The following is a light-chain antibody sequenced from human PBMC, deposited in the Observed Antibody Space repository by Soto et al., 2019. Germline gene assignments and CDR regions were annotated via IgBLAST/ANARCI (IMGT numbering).Light chain of an antibody. Sequence: EIVLTQSPGTLSLSPGERATLSCRASQSVSSSYLAWYQQKPGQAPRLLIYGASRRATGIPDRFSGSGSGTDFTLTISRLAPEDFAVYYCRQYGSSPLAFGGGIKVEI. V-gene: IGKV3-20*01. CDR3: RQYGSSPLA. J-gene: IGKJ4*01. CDR1: QSVSSSY. CDR2: GAS.